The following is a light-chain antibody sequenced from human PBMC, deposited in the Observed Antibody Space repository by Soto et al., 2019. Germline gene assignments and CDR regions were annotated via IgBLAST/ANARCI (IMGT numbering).Light chain of an antibody. CDR2: LNSDGSH. V-gene: IGLV4-69*01. Sequence: QLVLTQSPSASASLGASVKLTCTLSSGHINYAIAWHQQQPEKGPRYLMKLNSDGSHTKGDGIPDRFSGSSSGAERYLTISSLQSEDAADYYCQTWGTGIWVFGGGTKLTVL. J-gene: IGLJ3*02. CDR1: SGHINYA. CDR3: QTWGTGIWV.